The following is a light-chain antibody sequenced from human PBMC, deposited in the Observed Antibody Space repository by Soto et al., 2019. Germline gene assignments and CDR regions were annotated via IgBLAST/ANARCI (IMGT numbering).Light chain of an antibody. J-gene: IGLJ1*01. V-gene: IGLV2-14*01. CDR1: SSDVGGYTY. CDR2: EVS. CDR3: SSYSSRSTLL. Sequence: QSALTQPASVSGSHGQSITIACTGTSSDVGGYTYVSWFQQHPGKAPKLMISEVSNRPSGVSNRFSASKSGNTASLTISGLQYEEEANYYRSSYSSRSTLLFGTGTKFTV.